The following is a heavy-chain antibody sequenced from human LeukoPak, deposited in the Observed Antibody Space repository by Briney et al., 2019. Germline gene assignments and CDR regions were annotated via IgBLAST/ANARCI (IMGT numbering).Heavy chain of an antibody. V-gene: IGHV3-30*04. CDR2: ISYDGSNK. D-gene: IGHD3-22*01. Sequence: GGSLRLSCAASGFTFSSYAMHWVRQAPGKGLEWVAVISYDGSNKYYADSVKGRFTISRDNAKNSLYLQMNSLRAEDTAVYYCASPSATYYYDSSGTSPGDYWGQGTLVTVS. J-gene: IGHJ4*02. CDR3: ASPSATYYYDSSGTSPGDY. CDR1: GFTFSSYA.